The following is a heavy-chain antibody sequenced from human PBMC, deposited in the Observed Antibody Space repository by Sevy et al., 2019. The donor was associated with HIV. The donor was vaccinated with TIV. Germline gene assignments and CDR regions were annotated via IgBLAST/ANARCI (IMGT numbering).Heavy chain of an antibody. CDR3: ARLGSGWLGGGY. V-gene: IGHV5-51*01. CDR2: IYPGNSEI. Sequence: GESLKISCKGSGFSFTSYWIAWVRQMPGKGLEWMGIIYPGNSEIRYSPSFQGQVTISVDKSINTAYLQWSSLKASDTAMYYCARLGSGWLGGGYWGQGTLVTVSS. J-gene: IGHJ4*02. D-gene: IGHD6-19*01. CDR1: GFSFTSYW.